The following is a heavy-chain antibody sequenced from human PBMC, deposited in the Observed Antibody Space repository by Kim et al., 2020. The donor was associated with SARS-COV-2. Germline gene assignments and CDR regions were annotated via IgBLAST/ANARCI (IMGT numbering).Heavy chain of an antibody. J-gene: IGHJ3*02. CDR2: ISYDGSNK. CDR3: AKSDRSYRFDDAFDI. V-gene: IGHV3-30*18. CDR1: GFTFSSYG. D-gene: IGHD3-16*02. Sequence: GGSLRLSCAASGFTFSSYGMHWVRQAPGKGLEWVAVISYDGSNKYYADSVKGRFTISRDNSKNTLYLQMNSLRAEDTAVYYCAKSDRSYRFDDAFDIWGQGTMVTVSS.